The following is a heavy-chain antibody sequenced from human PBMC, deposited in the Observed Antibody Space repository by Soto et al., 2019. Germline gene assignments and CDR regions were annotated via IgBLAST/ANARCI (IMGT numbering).Heavy chain of an antibody. J-gene: IGHJ6*02. D-gene: IGHD6-6*01. CDR1: GFTFSNYR. CDR2: ISGSGKDT. CDR3: AREHLVRTSSDECGMDV. V-gene: IGHV3-21*06. Sequence: PGGSLRLCCATSGFTFSNYRMNWVREAPGKGLEWVASISGSGKDTFYRDSVNGRFTISRDNAESALVLQMNSLTVDDTAVYHCAREHLVRTSSDECGMDVWGPG.